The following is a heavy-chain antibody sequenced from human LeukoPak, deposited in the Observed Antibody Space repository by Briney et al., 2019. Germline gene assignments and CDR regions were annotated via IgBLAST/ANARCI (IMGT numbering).Heavy chain of an antibody. CDR2: VFYSGRT. Sequence: SETLSLTCTVSGGSISSYYWSWIRQPPGKGLEWIGYVFYSGRTDHNSSPKSRLTISVDTSKNQFSLKLSSVTAADTAVYYCARTRGVPYGDYLNDYWGQGTLVTVSS. CDR3: ARTRGVPYGDYLNDY. D-gene: IGHD4-17*01. CDR1: GGSISSYY. V-gene: IGHV4-59*01. J-gene: IGHJ4*02.